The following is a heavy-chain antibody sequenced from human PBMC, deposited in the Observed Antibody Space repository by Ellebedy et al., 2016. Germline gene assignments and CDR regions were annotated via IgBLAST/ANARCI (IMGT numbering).Heavy chain of an antibody. J-gene: IGHJ4*02. CDR3: ANRLPYYYDH. CDR2: IKEDGSER. CDR1: GFTFNTYW. Sequence: GGSLRLSCAASGFTFNTYWMTWVRQAPGKGLEWVANIKEDGSERDYVDSVKGRFTISRDNAKSSLYLLMSSLRAGDTAVYYCANRLPYYYDHWGQGTLVTVSS. V-gene: IGHV3-7*03. D-gene: IGHD3-16*01.